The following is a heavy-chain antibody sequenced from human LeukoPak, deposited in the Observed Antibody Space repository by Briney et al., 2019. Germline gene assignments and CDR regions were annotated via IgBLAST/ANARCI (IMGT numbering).Heavy chain of an antibody. D-gene: IGHD3-16*01. CDR2: ISPSGGIT. V-gene: IGHV3-23*01. Sequence: GGTLRLSCAASGFTFSSHGMNWVRQAPGKGLEWISGISPSGGITYYTDSVKGRFTISRDNSKNTQSLQMNSLRAEDTAVYYCAKDDDWGRYKHWGQGTLVTVSS. CDR1: GFTFSSHG. J-gene: IGHJ1*01. CDR3: AKDDDWGRYKH.